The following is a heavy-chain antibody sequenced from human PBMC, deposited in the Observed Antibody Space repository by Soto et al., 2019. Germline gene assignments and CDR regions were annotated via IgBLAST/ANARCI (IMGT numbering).Heavy chain of an antibody. D-gene: IGHD2-8*01. Sequence: QLQLQESGPGLVKPSETLSLTCTVSGGSISSSSYYWGWIRQPPGKGLEWIGSIYYSGSTYYNPSLKSRVTISVDTSKNPFSLKLSSVTAADTAVYYCARRGGYCTNGVCYSEYYFDYWGQGTLVTVSS. CDR1: GGSISSSSYY. CDR3: ARRGGYCTNGVCYSEYYFDY. V-gene: IGHV4-39*01. J-gene: IGHJ4*02. CDR2: IYYSGST.